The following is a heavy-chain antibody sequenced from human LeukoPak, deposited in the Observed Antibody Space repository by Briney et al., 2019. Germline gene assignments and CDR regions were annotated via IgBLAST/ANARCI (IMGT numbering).Heavy chain of an antibody. Sequence: PSETLSLTCAVPGGSITTTNWWSWVRQPPGKGLEWIGEVHLSGATNYNLSLESRVSMSIDKSKNHLSLEVTSVTAADTAIYYCTRESGAFSPFGFWGQGTLVTVSS. D-gene: IGHD1-26*01. V-gene: IGHV4-4*02. J-gene: IGHJ4*02. CDR1: GGSITTTNW. CDR2: VHLSGAT. CDR3: TRESGAFSPFGF.